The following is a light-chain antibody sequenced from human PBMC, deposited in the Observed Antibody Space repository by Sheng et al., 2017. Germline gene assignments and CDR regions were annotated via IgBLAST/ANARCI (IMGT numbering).Light chain of an antibody. CDR3: QSYDSSLSGWV. CDR1: SSDVGGYDY. CDR2: EVS. J-gene: IGLJ3*02. V-gene: IGLV2-8*01. Sequence: QSALTQPPSASGSPGQSVTISCTGTSSDVGGYDYVSWYQQHPGKAPKLMIYEVSKRPSGVPDRFSGSKSGTSASLAITELQAEDEADYYCQSYDSSLSGWVFGGGTKLTVL.